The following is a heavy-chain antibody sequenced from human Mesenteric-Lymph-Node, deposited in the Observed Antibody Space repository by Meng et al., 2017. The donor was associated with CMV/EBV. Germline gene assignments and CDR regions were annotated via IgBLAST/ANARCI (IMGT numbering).Heavy chain of an antibody. CDR3: ARDRGVVVPAAMFVYYYYGMDV. D-gene: IGHD2-2*01. CDR2: INPNSGGT. V-gene: IGHV1-2*02. CDR1: GYTFTGYY. Sequence: ASVKVSCKASGYTFTGYYMDWVRQAPGQGLEWMGWINPNSGGTNYAQKFQGRVTMTRDTSISTAYMELSRLRSDDTAVYYCARDRGVVVPAAMFVYYYYGMDVWGQETTVTVSS. J-gene: IGHJ6*02.